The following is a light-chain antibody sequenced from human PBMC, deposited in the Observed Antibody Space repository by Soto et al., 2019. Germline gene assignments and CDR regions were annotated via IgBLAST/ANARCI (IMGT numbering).Light chain of an antibody. V-gene: IGKV3-15*01. CDR3: QQYYKWPLYT. J-gene: IGKJ2*01. Sequence: EVVMTQSPATLSVSPGERATLSCRASQSISSDLAWYQQKPGQAPRLLIYGASTRATGIPARFSGSGSGTEFTLNISSLQSEDFAVYYCQQYYKWPLYTFGQGTKLEIK. CDR1: QSISSD. CDR2: GAS.